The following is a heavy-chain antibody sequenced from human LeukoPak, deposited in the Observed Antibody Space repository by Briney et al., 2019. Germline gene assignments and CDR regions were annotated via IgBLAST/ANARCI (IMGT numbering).Heavy chain of an antibody. CDR2: IYYSGST. CDR3: ARVGAAGTDY. CDR1: GGSISSYY. V-gene: IGHV4-59*01. Sequence: SETLSLTCTVPGGSISSYYWSWIRQPPGKGLEWIGYIYYSGSTNYNPSLKSRVTISVDTSKNQFSLKLSSVTAADTAVYYCARVGAAGTDYWGQGTLVTVSS. J-gene: IGHJ4*02. D-gene: IGHD6-13*01.